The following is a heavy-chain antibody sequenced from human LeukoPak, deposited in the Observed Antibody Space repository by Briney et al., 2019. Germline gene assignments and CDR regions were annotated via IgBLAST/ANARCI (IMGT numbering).Heavy chain of an antibody. CDR2: INHSGST. CDR3: ARHEEQLPLDY. CDR1: GGSFSGYY. V-gene: IGHV4-34*01. D-gene: IGHD6-13*01. Sequence: SETLSLTCAVYGGSFSGYYWSWIRQPPGKGLEWIGEINHSGSTNYNPSLKSRVTISVDTSKNQFSLKLSSVTAADTAVYYCARHEEQLPLDYWGQGTLVTVSS. J-gene: IGHJ4*02.